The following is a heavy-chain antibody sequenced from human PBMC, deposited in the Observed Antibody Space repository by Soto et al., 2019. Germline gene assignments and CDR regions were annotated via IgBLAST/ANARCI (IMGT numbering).Heavy chain of an antibody. V-gene: IGHV1-46*03. J-gene: IGHJ4*02. CDR1: GYTFTSYY. CDR2: INPSGGST. D-gene: IGHD5-12*01. Sequence: ASVKVSCKASGYTFTSYYMHWVRQAPGQGLEWMGIINPSGGSTSYAQKFQGRVTMTRDTSTSTVYMELSSLRSEDTAVYYCARDRPRSRHPEYSGYDCWYFDYWGQGTLVTVSS. CDR3: ARDRPRSRHPEYSGYDCWYFDY.